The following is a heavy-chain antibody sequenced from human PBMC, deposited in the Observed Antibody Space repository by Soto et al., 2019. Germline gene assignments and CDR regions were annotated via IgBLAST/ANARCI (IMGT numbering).Heavy chain of an antibody. J-gene: IGHJ4*02. CDR1: GYTFTNFG. Sequence: ASVKVSCKASGYTFTNFGISWVRQAPGQGLEWMGWISAYNGNTNYAQKFQGRVTMTTDTSTSTAYMELRSLRSEDTAMYYCARTHGDLDYWGLGTLVTVSS. CDR3: ARTHGDLDY. CDR2: ISAYNGNT. D-gene: IGHD4-17*01. V-gene: IGHV1-18*01.